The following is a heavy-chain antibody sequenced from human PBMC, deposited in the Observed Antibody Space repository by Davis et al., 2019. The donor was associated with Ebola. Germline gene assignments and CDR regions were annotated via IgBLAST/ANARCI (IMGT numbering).Heavy chain of an antibody. CDR1: GYTFTSYH. J-gene: IGHJ6*03. CDR2: INPSGGST. Sequence: ASVKVSCKASGYTFTSYHIYWVRQAPGQGLEWMGIINPSGGSTNYAQKFQGRVTMTRDTSTSTVYMELSSLRSEDTAVYYCVRVRGVVMFYMDVWGKGTTVTVSS. V-gene: IGHV1-46*01. D-gene: IGHD3-3*01. CDR3: VRVRGVVMFYMDV.